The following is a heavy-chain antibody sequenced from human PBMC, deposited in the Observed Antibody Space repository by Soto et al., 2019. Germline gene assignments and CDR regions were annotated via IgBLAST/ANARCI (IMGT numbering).Heavy chain of an antibody. CDR2: INAGNGNT. D-gene: IGHD3-3*01. J-gene: IGHJ6*02. Sequence: ASVKVACKASGYTFTSYAMHWVRQAPGQRLEWMGWINAGNGNTKYSQKFQGRVTITRDTSASTAYMELSSLRSEDTAVYYCARLVGYYAPLDVWGQGTTVTASS. V-gene: IGHV1-3*01. CDR1: GYTFTSYA. CDR3: ARLVGYYAPLDV.